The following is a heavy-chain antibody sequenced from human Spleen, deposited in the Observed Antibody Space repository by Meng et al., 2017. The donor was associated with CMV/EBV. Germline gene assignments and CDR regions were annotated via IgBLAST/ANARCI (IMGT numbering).Heavy chain of an antibody. V-gene: IGHV4-61*01. Sequence: GSLRLSCTVSGGSVSSDSHYWSWIRQPPGXGLEWIGYIYYSGSTNYNPSLKSRVTISVDTSKNQFSLKLSSGTAADTAVYYCARGNWGGDDYWGQGTLVTVSS. J-gene: IGHJ4*02. CDR3: ARGNWGGDDY. CDR1: GGSVSSDSHY. CDR2: IYYSGST. D-gene: IGHD2-21*01.